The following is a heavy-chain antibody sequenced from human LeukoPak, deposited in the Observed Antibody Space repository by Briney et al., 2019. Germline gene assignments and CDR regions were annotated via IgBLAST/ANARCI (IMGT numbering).Heavy chain of an antibody. CDR3: ARGVPGAIGYFQH. J-gene: IGHJ1*01. CDR2: ISNSSSTI. Sequence: GGSLRLSCAASGFTFSSYSMNRVRQAPGKGLEWVSYISNSSSTIYYADSVKGRFTISRDNAKNSLYLQMNSLRAEDTAVYYCARGVPGAIGYFQHWGQGTLVTVSS. V-gene: IGHV3-48*01. CDR1: GFTFSSYS. D-gene: IGHD2-2*02.